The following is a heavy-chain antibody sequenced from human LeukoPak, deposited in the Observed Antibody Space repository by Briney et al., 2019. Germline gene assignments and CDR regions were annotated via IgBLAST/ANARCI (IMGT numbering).Heavy chain of an antibody. Sequence: RASVKVSCKASGYTFTGYYMHWVRQAPGQGLEWMGRINPNSGGTNYAQKFQGRVTMTRDTSISTAYMELSRLRSDDTVAYYCARDRSTYYYMDVWGKGTTVTVSS. CDR3: ARDRSTYYYMDV. J-gene: IGHJ6*03. CDR1: GYTFTGYY. V-gene: IGHV1-2*05. CDR2: INPNSGGT.